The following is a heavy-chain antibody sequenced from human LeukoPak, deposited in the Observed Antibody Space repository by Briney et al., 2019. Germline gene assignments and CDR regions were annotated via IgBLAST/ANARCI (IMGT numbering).Heavy chain of an antibody. Sequence: GGSLRLSCAASGFTVSSNYMSWVRQAPWKGLEWVSVIYSGGGTYYADSVKGRFTISRDNSKNTLYLQMNSLRAEDTAVYYCARSVVAAAPFDYWGQGTLVTVSS. CDR1: GFTVSSNY. V-gene: IGHV3-53*01. J-gene: IGHJ4*02. D-gene: IGHD3-22*01. CDR3: ARSVVAAAPFDY. CDR2: IYSGGGT.